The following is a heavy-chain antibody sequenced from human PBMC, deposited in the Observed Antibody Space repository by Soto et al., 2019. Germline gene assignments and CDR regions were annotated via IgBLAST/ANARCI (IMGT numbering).Heavy chain of an antibody. CDR1: GGSISSSSYY. CDR3: ARRALHYYSQKPFDY. J-gene: IGHJ4*02. V-gene: IGHV4-39*01. CDR2: IYYSGST. D-gene: IGHD3-22*01. Sequence: QLQLQESGPGLVKPSETLSLTCTVSGGSISSSSYYWGWIRQPPGKGLEWIGMIYYSGSTYYNPSLKSGVTISVDTSKNQFTLKLSSVTAADTAVYYCARRALHYYSQKPFDYWGQGTLVTVSS.